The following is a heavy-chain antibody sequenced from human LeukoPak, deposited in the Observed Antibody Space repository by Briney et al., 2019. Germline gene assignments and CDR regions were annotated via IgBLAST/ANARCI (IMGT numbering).Heavy chain of an antibody. D-gene: IGHD2-2*01. J-gene: IGHJ4*02. CDR1: GGTFSSYA. Sequence: ASVKVSCKASGGTFSSYAISWVRQAPGQGLEWMGGIIPIFGTANYAQKSQGRVTITADESTSTAYMELSSLRSEDTAVYYCARGRSWGYCSSTSCSYLGSYWGQGTLVTVSS. V-gene: IGHV1-69*13. CDR2: IIPIFGTA. CDR3: ARGRSWGYCSSTSCSYLGSY.